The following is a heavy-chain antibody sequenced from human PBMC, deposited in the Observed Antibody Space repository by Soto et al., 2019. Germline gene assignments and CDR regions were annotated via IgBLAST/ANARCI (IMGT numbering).Heavy chain of an antibody. CDR3: ARGPDTAMAYYYYYGMDV. CDR1: GGSISSYY. CDR2: IYYSGST. V-gene: IGHV4-59*01. Sequence: SETLSLTCTVSGGSISSYYWSWIRQPPGKGLEWIGYIYYSGSTNYNPSLKSRVTISVDTSKNQFSLKLSSVTAADTAVYYCARGPDTAMAYYYYYGMDVWGQGTTVTVS. D-gene: IGHD5-18*01. J-gene: IGHJ6*02.